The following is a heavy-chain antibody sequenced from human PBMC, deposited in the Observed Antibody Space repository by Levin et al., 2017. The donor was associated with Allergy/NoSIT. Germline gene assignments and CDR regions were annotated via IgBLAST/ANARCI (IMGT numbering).Heavy chain of an antibody. CDR3: ARRGRDCSSTKCYFYLDY. Sequence: GESLKISCKGSGYSFINYWIGWVRRMPGKGLEWVGIIYPGDSDTIYSPSFQGQVTISADNSITTAYLQWSSLKASDTATYYCARRGRDCSSTKCYFYLDYWGQGTRVTVSS. CDR2: IYPGDSDT. D-gene: IGHD2-2*01. V-gene: IGHV5-51*01. CDR1: GYSFINYW. J-gene: IGHJ4*02.